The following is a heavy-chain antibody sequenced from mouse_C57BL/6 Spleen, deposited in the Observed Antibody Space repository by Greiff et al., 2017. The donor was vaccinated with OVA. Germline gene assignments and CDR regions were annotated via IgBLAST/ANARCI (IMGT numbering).Heavy chain of an antibody. D-gene: IGHD1-1*02. Sequence: EVMLVESEGGLVQPGSSMKLSCTASGFTFSDYYMAWVRQVPEKGLEWVANINYDGSSTYYLDSLKSRFIISRDNAKNILYLQMSSLKSEDTATYYCARDRDGSYAMDYWGQGTSVTVSS. J-gene: IGHJ4*01. CDR1: GFTFSDYY. CDR3: ARDRDGSYAMDY. V-gene: IGHV5-16*01. CDR2: INYDGSST.